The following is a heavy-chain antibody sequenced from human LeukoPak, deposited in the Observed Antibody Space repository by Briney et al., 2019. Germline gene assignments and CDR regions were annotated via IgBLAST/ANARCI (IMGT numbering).Heavy chain of an antibody. CDR3: ARATTVTTRFDP. Sequence: PSETLSLTCTVSSDSITTYYWNWIRQPPGKGLEWIGYIYYSGTTNYNPSLKSRLTISLDTSKNQFSLKLSSMTAADTAVYYCARATTVTTRFDPWGQGTLVIVSS. V-gene: IGHV4-59*12. J-gene: IGHJ5*02. D-gene: IGHD4-17*01. CDR1: SDSITTYY. CDR2: IYYSGTT.